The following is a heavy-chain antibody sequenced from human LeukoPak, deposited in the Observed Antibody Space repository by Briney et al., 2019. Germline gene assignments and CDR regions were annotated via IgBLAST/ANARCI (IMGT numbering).Heavy chain of an antibody. CDR3: ARDGVMIVVVQPDYYFDY. CDR2: ISTYNGNT. CDR1: GYTFNTYG. Sequence: ASVKVSCKASGYTFNTYGISWVRQAPGQGLEWMGWISTYNGNTNYAQKFQGRVTMTTDTSTSTAYMELRSLRSDDTAMYYCARDGVMIVVVQPDYYFDYWGQGTLVTVSS. V-gene: IGHV1-18*01. J-gene: IGHJ4*02. D-gene: IGHD3-22*01.